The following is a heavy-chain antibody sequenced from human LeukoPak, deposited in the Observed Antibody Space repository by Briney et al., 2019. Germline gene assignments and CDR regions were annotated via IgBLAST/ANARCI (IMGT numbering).Heavy chain of an antibody. CDR1: GYRFTNYW. Sequence: GESLKISCQGSGYRFTNYWIGWVRQMPGKGLEWIGIIDPDDSDTRYSPSFQGQVTISVDKSISTAYLQWSNLKASDTAMYYCARQIGVVTAAFDYWGQGTLVTVSS. J-gene: IGHJ4*02. D-gene: IGHD2-21*02. V-gene: IGHV5-51*01. CDR3: ARQIGVVTAAFDY. CDR2: IDPDDSDT.